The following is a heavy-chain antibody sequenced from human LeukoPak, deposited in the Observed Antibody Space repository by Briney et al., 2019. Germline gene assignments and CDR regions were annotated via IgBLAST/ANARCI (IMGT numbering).Heavy chain of an antibody. V-gene: IGHV3-7*01. CDR2: IRPDGGQK. J-gene: IGHJ4*02. D-gene: IGHD6-19*01. CDR1: GFTFSNSW. CDR3: ATSSDFAFDH. Sequence: GGSLRLSCAASGFTFSNSWMTWVRQAPGKGLEWVANIRPDGGQKQYADSVEGRITISRDNFRNSLFLQLNSLRTEDTAVYFCATSSDFAFDHWGQGTLVTVSS.